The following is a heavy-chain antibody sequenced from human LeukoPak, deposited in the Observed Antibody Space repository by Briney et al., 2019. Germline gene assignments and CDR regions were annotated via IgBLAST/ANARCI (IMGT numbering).Heavy chain of an antibody. Sequence: SETLSLTCTVSGGSIRGYYWSWIRQPPGKGLEWIAYVFYIGTTNYNPSLQSRVTISVDTSKNQFPLKLSSVTAADTAVYHCARLQSSSWYFDLWGRGTLVTVSS. V-gene: IGHV4-59*08. CDR1: GGSIRGYY. CDR3: ARLQSSSWYFDL. J-gene: IGHJ2*01. D-gene: IGHD6-6*01. CDR2: VFYIGTT.